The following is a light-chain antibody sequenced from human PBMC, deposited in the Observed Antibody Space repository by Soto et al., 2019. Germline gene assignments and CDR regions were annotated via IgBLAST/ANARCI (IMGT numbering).Light chain of an antibody. CDR1: SSDVGGSKV. CDR3: QSYDSSLSGWV. CDR2: EDT. V-gene: IGLV2-14*02. Sequence: QSALTQPASVSGSPGQSITISCTGPSSDVGGSKVVSWYQHHPGKAPKLIIYEDTKRPSGVSTRFSGSKSGNTASLTISGLQAEDEADYYCQSYDSSLSGWVFGGGTKLTVL. J-gene: IGLJ3*02.